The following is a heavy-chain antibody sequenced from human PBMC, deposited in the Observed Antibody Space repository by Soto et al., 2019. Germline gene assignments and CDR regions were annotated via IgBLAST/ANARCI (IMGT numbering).Heavy chain of an antibody. J-gene: IGHJ5*02. CDR3: ARADGGNLRRNWFDP. V-gene: IGHV4-30-2*01. CDR2: IYHSGST. CDR1: GGSISSGGYS. D-gene: IGHD2-15*01. Sequence: QLQLQESGSGLVKPSQTLSLTCAVSGGSISSGGYSWSWIRQPPGKGLEWIGYIYHSGSTYYNPSLKSRVTISVDRSKNQFSLKLSSVTAADTAVYYCARADGGNLRRNWFDPWGQGTLVTVSS.